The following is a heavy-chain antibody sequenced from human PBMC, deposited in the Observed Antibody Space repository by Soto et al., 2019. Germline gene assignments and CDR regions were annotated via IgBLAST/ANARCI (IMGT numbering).Heavy chain of an antibody. CDR3: ARATGAYYYYGMDV. CDR2: ISAYNGNP. CDR1: GYTFTSYG. V-gene: IGHV1-18*01. J-gene: IGHJ6*02. Sequence: QVQLVQSGAEVKKPGASVKVSCKASGYTFTSYGISWVRQAPGQGIEWMGWISAYNGNPNYAQKLQGRVTMTTDTSTRTAYMELRSMRSDDTAVYYCARATGAYYYYGMDVWGQGTTVTVSS.